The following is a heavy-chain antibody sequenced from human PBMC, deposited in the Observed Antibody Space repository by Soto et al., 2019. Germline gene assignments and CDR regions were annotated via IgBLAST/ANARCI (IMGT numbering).Heavy chain of an antibody. D-gene: IGHD4-4*01. CDR2: IYYSGST. CDR1: GGSISSSSYY. Sequence: SETLSLTCTVSGGSISSSSYYWGWIRQPPGKGLEWIGSIYYSGSTYYNPSLKSRVTISVDTSKNQFSLKLSSVTAADTAVYYCARQFSALTTVTTTFDYWGQGTLVTVS. J-gene: IGHJ4*02. CDR3: ARQFSALTTVTTTFDY. V-gene: IGHV4-39*01.